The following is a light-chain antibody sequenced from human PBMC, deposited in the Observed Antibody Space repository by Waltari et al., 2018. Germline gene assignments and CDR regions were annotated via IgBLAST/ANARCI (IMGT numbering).Light chain of an antibody. CDR3: AAWDDSLNGVV. Sequence: QSVLAQPPSASGTPGQRITISCSGDSSNIGSNTVNWYQQLPGTAPELLIYCTNPRPSGVPDRFSGSKSGTSASLAISGLHSEDEADYYCAAWDDSLNGVVFGGGTKLTVL. J-gene: IGLJ2*01. CDR2: CTN. CDR1: SSNIGSNT. V-gene: IGLV1-44*01.